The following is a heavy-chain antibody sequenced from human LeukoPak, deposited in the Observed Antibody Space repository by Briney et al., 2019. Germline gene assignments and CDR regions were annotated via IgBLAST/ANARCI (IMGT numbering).Heavy chain of an antibody. D-gene: IGHD2-15*01. CDR1: GGTFSSYA. Sequence: ASVKVSCKASGGTFSSYAISWVRQAPGQGLEWMGLMNPNSGNTGYAQKFQGRVTMTRNTSISTAYMELSSLRSEETAVYYCARAGGYCGRISCPYYFDYWGQGSLVAVSS. V-gene: IGHV1-8*02. CDR3: ARAGGYCGRISCPYYFDY. CDR2: MNPNSGNT. J-gene: IGHJ4*02.